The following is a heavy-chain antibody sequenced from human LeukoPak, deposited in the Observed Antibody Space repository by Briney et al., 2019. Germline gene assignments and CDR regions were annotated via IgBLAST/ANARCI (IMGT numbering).Heavy chain of an antibody. D-gene: IGHD3-10*01. CDR1: GFTFSSYW. CDR2: IKQDGSEK. J-gene: IGHJ6*03. Sequence: GGSLRLSCAASGFTFSSYWMSWVRQAPGKGLEWVANIKQDGSEKYYVDSVRGRFTISRDNAKNSLYLQMNSLRAEDTAVYYCARDYYYGSGTKAGYYMDVWGKGTTVTVSS. CDR3: ARDYYYGSGTKAGYYMDV. V-gene: IGHV3-7*01.